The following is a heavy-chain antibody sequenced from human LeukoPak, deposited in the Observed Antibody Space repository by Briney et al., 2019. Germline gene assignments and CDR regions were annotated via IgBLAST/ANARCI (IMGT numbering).Heavy chain of an antibody. CDR1: GFTVRTHS. J-gene: IGHJ1*01. D-gene: IGHD2-2*01. Sequence: GGSLRLSCAASGFTVRTHSMSWVRQAPGKGLEWVSVVYSCGSTYYADSVNGRFTISRDSSQNTLFLQMNSLRAEDTALYCCASARKFCGSADCYDYFQYWGQGTLVTVSS. V-gene: IGHV3-53*01. CDR3: ASARKFCGSADCYDYFQY. CDR2: VYSCGST.